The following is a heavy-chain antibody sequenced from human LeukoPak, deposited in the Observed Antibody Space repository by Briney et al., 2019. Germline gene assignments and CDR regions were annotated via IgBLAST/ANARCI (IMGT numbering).Heavy chain of an antibody. CDR2: INPNSGGT. CDR1: GYTFTGYY. V-gene: IGHV1-2*02. CDR3: ARDLGGSGSYYYQPYYFDY. J-gene: IGHJ4*02. D-gene: IGHD3-10*01. Sequence: GASVKVSCKASGYTFTGYYMHWVRQAPGQGLEWMGWINPNSGGTNYAQKFQGRVTMTRDTSISTAYMELSRLRSDDTAVYYCARDLGGSGSYYYQPYYFDYWGQGTLVTVSS.